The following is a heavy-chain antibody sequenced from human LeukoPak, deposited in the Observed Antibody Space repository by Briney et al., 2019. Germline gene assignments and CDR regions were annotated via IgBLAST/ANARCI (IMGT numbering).Heavy chain of an antibody. V-gene: IGHV3-23*01. CDR3: AKDGYNWNVNWFDP. CDR1: GFTFSSYA. Sequence: GGSLRLSCAASGFTFSSYAMSWVRQAPGKGLEWVSAISGSGGSTYYADPVKGRFTISRDNSKNTLYLQMNSLRAEDTAVYYCAKDGYNWNVNWFDPWGQGTLVTVSS. CDR2: ISGSGGST. D-gene: IGHD1-20*01. J-gene: IGHJ5*02.